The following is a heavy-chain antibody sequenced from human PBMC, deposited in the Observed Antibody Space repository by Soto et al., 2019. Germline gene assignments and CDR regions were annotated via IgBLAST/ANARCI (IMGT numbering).Heavy chain of an antibody. J-gene: IGHJ6*02. CDR1: GFTFSTYG. V-gene: IGHV3-33*01. CDR2: VLYDGSNK. Sequence: PGGSLRLSCAASGFTFSTYGMHWVRQAPGKGLEWVAVVLYDGSNKYYADSVKGRFTISRDNSKNTLYLQMNSLRAEDTAVYYCARDLIGTVYGMDVWGQGTTVTVS. CDR3: ARDLIGTVYGMDV. D-gene: IGHD3-16*02.